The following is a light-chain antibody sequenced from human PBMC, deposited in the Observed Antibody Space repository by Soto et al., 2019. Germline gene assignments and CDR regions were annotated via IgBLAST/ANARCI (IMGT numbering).Light chain of an antibody. Sequence: EIVMTQSPATLLLSTGETATLSCRASQSVRKNLAWYQQKPGQAPRLLIYGASDRATGIPDRFSGSGSGTDFTLTISRLEPEDFAVYYCQQYGSSGTFGQGTKVDI. V-gene: IGKV3-20*01. J-gene: IGKJ1*01. CDR1: QSVRKN. CDR3: QQYGSSGT. CDR2: GAS.